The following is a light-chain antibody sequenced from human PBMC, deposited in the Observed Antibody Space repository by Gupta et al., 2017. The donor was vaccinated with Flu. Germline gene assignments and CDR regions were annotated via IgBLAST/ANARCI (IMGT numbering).Light chain of an antibody. V-gene: IGLV2-11*01. CDR3: CSYAGRYTVL. J-gene: IGLJ2*01. CDR1: STDVGTYSY. Sequence: QSALPQPRSVSGSPGQSVTISFTGTSTDVGTYSYISWYQQNPAKAPNLMIHDVSERPPGVPDRFSGSKSGNTASLIISGLQDEDEADYYCCSYAGRYTVLFGGGTELTVL. CDR2: DVS.